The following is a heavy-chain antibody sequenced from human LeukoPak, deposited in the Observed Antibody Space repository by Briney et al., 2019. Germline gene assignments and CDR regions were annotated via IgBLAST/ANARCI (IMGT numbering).Heavy chain of an antibody. CDR2: IYPGDSET. V-gene: IGHV5-51*01. Sequence: GESLKISCKVSGYSFTKYWIGWVRQMPGKSLEWMGIIYPGDSETRYSPSFQGQVTISADKSISTAYLQWSSLKASDTAMYYCAAGGTDYDILTGYSFVAFDIWGQGTMVTVSS. CDR1: GYSFTKYW. CDR3: AAGGTDYDILTGYSFVAFDI. J-gene: IGHJ3*02. D-gene: IGHD3-9*01.